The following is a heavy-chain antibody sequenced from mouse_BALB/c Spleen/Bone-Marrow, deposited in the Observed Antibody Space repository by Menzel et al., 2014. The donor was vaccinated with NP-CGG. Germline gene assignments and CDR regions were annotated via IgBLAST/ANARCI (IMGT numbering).Heavy chain of an antibody. V-gene: IGHV1-9*01. D-gene: IGHD3-2*01. CDR2: ILPGSDST. Sequence: QVQLQQPGAELMKPGASVKISCKATGYTFSSYWIEWVKPRLGHGLEWIGEILPGSDSTNYNENFKGKATFTADTSSNTAYMQLNSLTSEDSAVYFCARDSSDYLAWFAYWGQGTLVTVSA. CDR3: ARDSSDYLAWFAY. CDR1: GYTFSSYW. J-gene: IGHJ3*01.